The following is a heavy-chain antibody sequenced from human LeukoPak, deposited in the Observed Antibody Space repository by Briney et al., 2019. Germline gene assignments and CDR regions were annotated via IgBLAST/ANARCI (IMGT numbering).Heavy chain of an antibody. V-gene: IGHV4-59*01. CDR3: ARSRGWSFFDC. CDR2: INYSGNT. Sequence: SETLSLTCTVSGGSISSYYWSWIRQSPGKGLEWIGCINYSGNTDYSPSLKSRLTISVDTSKNQFSLRLRSVTAADTAVYYCARSRGWSFFDCWGQGSLVTVSS. D-gene: IGHD2-15*01. J-gene: IGHJ4*02. CDR1: GGSISSYY.